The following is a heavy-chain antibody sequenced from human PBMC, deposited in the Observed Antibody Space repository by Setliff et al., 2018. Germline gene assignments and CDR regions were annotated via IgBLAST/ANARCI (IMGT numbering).Heavy chain of an antibody. CDR3: VRETLMVQRNFDY. Sequence: LSLTCTVSGASISDYYWSWIRQPAGKGLEWVGRVSGSGSASYNPSLRSRLTVSLDTSKSQFSLKLTSLTAADTAVYFCVRETLMVQRNFDYWAQGTLVT. V-gene: IGHV4-4*07. CDR2: VSGSGSA. CDR1: GASISDYY. J-gene: IGHJ4*02. D-gene: IGHD3-10*01.